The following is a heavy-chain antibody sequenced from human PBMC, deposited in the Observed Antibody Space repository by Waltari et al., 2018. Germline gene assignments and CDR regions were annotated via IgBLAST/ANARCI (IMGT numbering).Heavy chain of an antibody. CDR2: IYTSGST. CDR1: GGSISSGSYY. CDR3: ARDGGSTAMVTHFDY. Sequence: QVQLQESGPGLVKPSQTLSLTCTVSGGSISSGSYYWSWIRQPAGKGLEWIGRIYTSGSTNYNPSLKSRVTISVDTSKNQFSLKLSSVTAADTAVYYCARDGGSTAMVTHFDYWGQGTLVTVSS. V-gene: IGHV4-61*02. D-gene: IGHD5-18*01. J-gene: IGHJ4*02.